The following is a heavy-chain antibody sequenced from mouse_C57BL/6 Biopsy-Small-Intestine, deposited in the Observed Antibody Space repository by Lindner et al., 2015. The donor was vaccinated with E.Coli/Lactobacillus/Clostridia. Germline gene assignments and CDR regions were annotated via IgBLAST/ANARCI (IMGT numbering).Heavy chain of an antibody. D-gene: IGHD4-1*01. CDR2: IDPRNGHT. V-gene: IGHV1-84*02. CDR1: GYPFTGNY. CDR3: ARDPGRPGRYWYFDL. Sequence: SVKVSCKASGYPFTGNYLHWVRQAPGQGPEWMGWIDPRNGHTFYAQNLQGRVTMTRDTSITTAYMELSGLRSDDTAVYFCARDPGRPGRYWYFDLWGRGTLVTVSS. J-gene: IGHJ1*01.